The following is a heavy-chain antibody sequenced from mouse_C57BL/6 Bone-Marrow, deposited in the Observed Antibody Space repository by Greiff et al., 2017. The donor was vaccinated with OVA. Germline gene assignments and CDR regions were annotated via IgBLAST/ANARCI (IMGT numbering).Heavy chain of an antibody. Sequence: EVQLVESGGGLVQPGGSMKLSCVASGFTFSNYWMNWVRQSPEKGLEWVAQIRLKSDNYATHYAESVKGRFTISRDDSKSSVYLQMNNLRAEDTGIYYCTGFYYGNLYYFDYWGQGTTLTVSS. V-gene: IGHV6-3*01. CDR2: IRLKSDNYAT. D-gene: IGHD2-1*01. J-gene: IGHJ2*01. CDR3: TGFYYGNLYYFDY. CDR1: GFTFSNYW.